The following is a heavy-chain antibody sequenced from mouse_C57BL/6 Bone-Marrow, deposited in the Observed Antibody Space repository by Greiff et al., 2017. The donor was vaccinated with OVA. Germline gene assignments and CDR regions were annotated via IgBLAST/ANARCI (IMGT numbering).Heavy chain of an antibody. J-gene: IGHJ2*01. CDR1: GYTFTSYG. CDR3: AREGQWLLRFDY. Sequence: QVQLQQSGAELARPGASVKLSCKASGYTFTSYGISWVKQRTGQGLEWIGEIYPRSGNTYYNEKFKGKATLTADKSSSTAYMELRSLTSEDSAVYFCAREGQWLLRFDYWGQGTTLTVSS. CDR2: IYPRSGNT. D-gene: IGHD2-3*01. V-gene: IGHV1-81*01.